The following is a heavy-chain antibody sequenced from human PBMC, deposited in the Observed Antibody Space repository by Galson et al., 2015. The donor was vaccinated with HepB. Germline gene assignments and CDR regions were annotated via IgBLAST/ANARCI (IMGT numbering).Heavy chain of an antibody. D-gene: IGHD4-17*01. V-gene: IGHV3-30*18. J-gene: IGHJ1*01. Sequence: SLRLSCAASGFTFSNYDMHWVRQAPGKGLEWMAIISYDGSNRYYADSVKDRFTISRDNSKNTLYLQMNSLRVDDTAVYYCTKGDYGDYNAEYFQHWGQGTLVTVSS. CDR3: TKGDYGDYNAEYFQH. CDR2: ISYDGSNR. CDR1: GFTFSNYD.